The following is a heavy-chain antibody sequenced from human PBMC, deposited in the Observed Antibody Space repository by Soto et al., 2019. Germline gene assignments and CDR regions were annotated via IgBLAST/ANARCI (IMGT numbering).Heavy chain of an antibody. Sequence: GASVKVSCKASGYTFTGYYMHWVRQAPGQGLEWMGWINPNSGGTNYAQKFQGWVTMTRDTSISTAYMELSRLRSDDTAVYYCARGETSYYYDSSGFYFDYWGQGTLVTVYS. D-gene: IGHD3-22*01. CDR3: ARGETSYYYDSSGFYFDY. CDR1: GYTFTGYY. CDR2: INPNSGGT. J-gene: IGHJ4*02. V-gene: IGHV1-2*04.